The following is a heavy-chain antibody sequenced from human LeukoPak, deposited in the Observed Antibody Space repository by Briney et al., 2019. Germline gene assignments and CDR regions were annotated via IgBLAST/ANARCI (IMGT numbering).Heavy chain of an antibody. V-gene: IGHV4-34*01. J-gene: IGHJ2*01. Sequence: SETLSLTCTVSGGSISSYYWSWIRQPPGKGLEWIGEINHSGSTNYNPSLKSRVTISVDTSKNQFSLKLSSVTAADTAVYYCARPGPYGSGTRYWYFDLWGRGTLVTVSS. CDR2: INHSGST. CDR3: ARPGPYGSGTRYWYFDL. CDR1: GGSISSYY. D-gene: IGHD3-10*01.